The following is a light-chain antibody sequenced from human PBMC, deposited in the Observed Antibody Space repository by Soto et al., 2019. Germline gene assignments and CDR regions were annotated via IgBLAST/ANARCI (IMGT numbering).Light chain of an antibody. CDR1: SSDVGAYDY. J-gene: IGLJ2*01. CDR2: EVS. V-gene: IGLV2-8*01. Sequence: QSVLTQPPSASGSPGQSVTISCTGTSSDVGAYDYVSWYQQHPGKAPKLMIYEVSQRPSGVPDRFSGSKSGNTASLTISELQAEDEGDYFCSSFAGINNLLFGGGTKVTVL. CDR3: SSFAGINNLL.